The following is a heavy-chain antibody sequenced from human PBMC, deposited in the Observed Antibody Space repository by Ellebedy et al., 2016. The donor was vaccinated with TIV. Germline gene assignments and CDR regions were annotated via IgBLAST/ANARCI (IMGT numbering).Heavy chain of an antibody. CDR3: ARDQWLGRAYYFDS. V-gene: IGHV3-7*01. D-gene: IGHD6-19*01. CDR2: IKQDGSEK. Sequence: GESLKISCAASGFTFSNYWMSWVRQAPGKGLEWVANIKQDGSEKYYVDSVKGRFSISRDNAKNSLYLQLNSLRPEDTAVYYCARDQWLGRAYYFDSWGQGTLVTVSS. J-gene: IGHJ4*02. CDR1: GFTFSNYW.